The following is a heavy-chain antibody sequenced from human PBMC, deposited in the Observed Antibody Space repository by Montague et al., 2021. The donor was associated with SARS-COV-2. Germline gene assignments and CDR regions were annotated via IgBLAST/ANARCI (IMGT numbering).Heavy chain of an antibody. J-gene: IGHJ4*02. CDR1: GGSISSGGYY. CDR3: ARGCTIFGAVTFPFDY. CDR2: IYYSGST. Sequence: TLSLTCTVSGGSISSGGYYWSWIRQHPGKGLEWIGYIYYSGSTYYSPSLKSRVTISVDTSKNQFSLKLSSVTAADTAVYYCARGCTIFGAVTFPFDYWGQGTLVTVSS. V-gene: IGHV4-31*03. D-gene: IGHD3-3*01.